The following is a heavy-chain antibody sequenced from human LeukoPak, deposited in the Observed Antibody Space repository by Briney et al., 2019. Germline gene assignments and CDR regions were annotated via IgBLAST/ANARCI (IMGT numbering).Heavy chain of an antibody. CDR1: GGSFSSYY. CDR3: ARAVVLYYDGSGYSTRFDY. CDR2: IYYDGST. Sequence: SETLSLTCAVYGGSFSSYYWSWIRQPPGKGLEWIGYIYYDGSTNYTPSLKSRVTISLDTSKNQFSLKLRSVTAADTAMYYCARAVVLYYDGSGYSTRFDYWGQGTLVTVSS. D-gene: IGHD3-22*01. V-gene: IGHV4-59*01. J-gene: IGHJ4*02.